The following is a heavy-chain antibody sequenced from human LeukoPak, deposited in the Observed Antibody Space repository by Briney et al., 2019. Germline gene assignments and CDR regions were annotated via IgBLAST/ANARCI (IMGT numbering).Heavy chain of an antibody. V-gene: IGHV4-34*01. CDR3: ARGVSSSWYYFDY. CDR1: GGSFSGYY. Sequence: SETLSLTCAVYGGSFSGYYWSWIRQPPGKGLEWIGEINHSGSTNYNPSLKSRVTISVDTSKNQFSLKLSFVTAADTAVYYCARGVSSSWYYFDYWGQGTPVTVSS. CDR2: INHSGST. J-gene: IGHJ4*02. D-gene: IGHD6-13*01.